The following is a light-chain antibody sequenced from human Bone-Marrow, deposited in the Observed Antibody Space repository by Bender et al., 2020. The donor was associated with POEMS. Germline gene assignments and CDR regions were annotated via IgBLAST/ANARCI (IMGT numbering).Light chain of an antibody. CDR1: SSNIGNNY. V-gene: IGLV1-51*01. Sequence: QSVLTQPPSVSAAPGQKVTISCSGTSSNIGNNYVSWYQQFPGTGPKLLVYDDNKRPSGIPDRFSGSKSGTSATLGITGLQTGDEADYYCAVWDDSLNGWVFGGGTKLTVL. J-gene: IGLJ3*02. CDR3: AVWDDSLNGWV. CDR2: DDN.